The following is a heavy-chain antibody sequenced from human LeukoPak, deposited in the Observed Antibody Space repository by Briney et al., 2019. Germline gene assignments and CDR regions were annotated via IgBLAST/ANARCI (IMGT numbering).Heavy chain of an antibody. CDR3: ARGGKPGHDNVFDP. Sequence: ASVKVSCKASGYTFTGHYMHWVRQAPGQGLEWMGRINPNSGGTNYAQNFQGRVTMTRDTSTSTGYMELSSLRSDDTAVYFCARGGKPGHDNVFDPWGQGTLVTVSS. CDR1: GYTFTGHY. V-gene: IGHV1-2*06. J-gene: IGHJ5*02. CDR2: INPNSGGT. D-gene: IGHD3-16*01.